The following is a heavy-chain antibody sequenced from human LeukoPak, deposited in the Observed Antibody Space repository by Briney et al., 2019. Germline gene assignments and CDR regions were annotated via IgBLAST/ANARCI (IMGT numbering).Heavy chain of an antibody. CDR2: ISGSGGST. V-gene: IGHV3-23*01. D-gene: IGHD4-17*01. CDR1: GFTCRSYA. CDR3: AKDYYGDYFDY. J-gene: IGHJ4*02. Sequence: PGASLRLSCAASGFTCRSYAMSWVRQAPGKGLEWVSAISGSGGSTYYADSVKGRFTISRDNSKNTLYLQMNSLRAEDTAVYYCAKDYYGDYFDYWGQGTLVTVSS.